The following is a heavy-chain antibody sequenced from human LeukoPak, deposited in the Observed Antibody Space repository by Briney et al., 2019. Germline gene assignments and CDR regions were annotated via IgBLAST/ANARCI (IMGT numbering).Heavy chain of an antibody. D-gene: IGHD2-2*01. V-gene: IGHV1-2*06. CDR1: ENTFIDYY. Sequence: DSVKVSCKASENTFIDYYIIWVRQVPGQGLEWIGRINPESGGKNYAKMFQGRVTMTRDTSISTVYMELSRLRSDDTAVYYCAGDSRVGGLSWFDPWGQGTLVTVSS. CDR3: AGDSRVGGLSWFDP. CDR2: INPESGGK. J-gene: IGHJ5*02.